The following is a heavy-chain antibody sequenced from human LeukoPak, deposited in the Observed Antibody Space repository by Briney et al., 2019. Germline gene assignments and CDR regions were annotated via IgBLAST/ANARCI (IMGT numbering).Heavy chain of an antibody. D-gene: IGHD3-10*01. V-gene: IGHV3-7*04. CDR2: IKQDGSEK. CDR3: ARDLWAGRFRGEKWGALDI. Sequence: GGSLRLSCAASGFTFSSYWMNWVRQAPGKGLEWVANIKQDGSEKYYVDSVKGRFTISRDNAKNSLYLQMNSLRAEDTAVYYCARDLWAGRFRGEKWGALDIWGQGTMVTVSS. J-gene: IGHJ3*02. CDR1: GFTFSSYW.